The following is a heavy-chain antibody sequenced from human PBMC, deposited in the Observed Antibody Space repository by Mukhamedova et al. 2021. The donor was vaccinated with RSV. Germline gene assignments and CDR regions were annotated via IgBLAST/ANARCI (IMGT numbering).Heavy chain of an antibody. V-gene: IGHV3-9*01. D-gene: IGHD1-1*01. CDR3: AKANFSKGIDH. Sequence: GYADSVKGRFTISRDNAKNSLYLQMNSLRAEDTALYYCAKANFSKGIDHWGQGTLVTVSS. J-gene: IGHJ4*02.